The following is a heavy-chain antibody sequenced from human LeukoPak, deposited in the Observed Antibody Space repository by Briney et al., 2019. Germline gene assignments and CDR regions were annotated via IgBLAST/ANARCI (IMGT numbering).Heavy chain of an antibody. J-gene: IGHJ4*02. D-gene: IGHD5-18*01. CDR2: ISGSGGGT. CDR1: GFTFSSYA. V-gene: IGHV3-23*01. CDR3: AKATQIQLWFLDY. Sequence: GGSLRLSCAASGFTFSSYAMSWVRQAPGKGLEWVSAISGSGGGTYYADSVKGRFTISRDNSKNTLFLQMNSLRAEDTAVYYCAKATQIQLWFLDYWGQGTLVTVS.